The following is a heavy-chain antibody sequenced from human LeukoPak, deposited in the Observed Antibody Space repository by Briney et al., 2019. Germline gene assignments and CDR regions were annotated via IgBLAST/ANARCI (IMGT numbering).Heavy chain of an antibody. CDR1: GFTVSSNY. V-gene: IGHV3-53*01. J-gene: IGHJ3*02. D-gene: IGHD5-18*01. Sequence: GGSLRLSCAASGFTVSSNYMSWVRQAPGKGLEWVSVIYSGGSTYYADSVKGRFTISRDNSKNTLYLQMNSLRAEDTAVYYCARSKLRGYSYAADAFDIWGQGTIVTVSS. CDR3: ARSKLRGYSYAADAFDI. CDR2: IYSGGST.